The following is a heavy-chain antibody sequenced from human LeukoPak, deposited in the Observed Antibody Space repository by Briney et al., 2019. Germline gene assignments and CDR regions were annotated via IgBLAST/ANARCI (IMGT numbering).Heavy chain of an antibody. D-gene: IGHD6-6*01. CDR2: IYYSGST. CDR1: GGSISTYF. J-gene: IGHJ4*02. V-gene: IGHV4-59*01. Sequence: SETLSLTCTVSGGSISTYFWTWIRQPPGKGLEWIGYIYYSGSTNYNPSLKSRVTISVDTSKNQFSLNLSSVTAADTAVYYCARDPRVAARPAGYFDYWGQGTLVTVSS. CDR3: ARDPRVAARPAGYFDY.